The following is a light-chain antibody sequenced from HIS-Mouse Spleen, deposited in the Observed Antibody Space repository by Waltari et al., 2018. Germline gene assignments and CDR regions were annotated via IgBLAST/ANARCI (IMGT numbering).Light chain of an antibody. CDR2: DVS. CDR1: SSYVGGYNY. CDR3: SSYTSSSTVV. J-gene: IGLJ2*01. Sequence: QSALTQPASVSGSPGQSITIPCTGTSSYVGGYNYVSWYQQHPGKAPKLMIYDVSNRPSGVSNRFSGSKSGNTASLTISGLQAEDEADYYCSSYTSSSTVVFGGGTKLTVL. V-gene: IGLV2-14*03.